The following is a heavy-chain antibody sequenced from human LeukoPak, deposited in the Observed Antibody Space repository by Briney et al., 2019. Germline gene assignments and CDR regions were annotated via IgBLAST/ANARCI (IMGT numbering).Heavy chain of an antibody. V-gene: IGHV3-23*01. CDR1: GFTFSSYA. D-gene: IGHD3-10*01. J-gene: IGHJ4*02. CDR3: AKAVDYYGSGTYDY. Sequence: GESLRLSCATSGFTFSSYAMSWGRQAPAKGQELVSAINGNDSRTSYADYVKGRLTIARDNSKNSMYLQMNSLRAEDAAVYDCAKAVDYYGSGTYDYWGQGTLVTVSS. CDR2: INGNDSRT.